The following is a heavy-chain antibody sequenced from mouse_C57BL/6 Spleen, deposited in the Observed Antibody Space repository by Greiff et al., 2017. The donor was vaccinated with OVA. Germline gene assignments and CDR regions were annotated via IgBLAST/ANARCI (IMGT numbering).Heavy chain of an antibody. Sequence: EVQLQQSGPELVKPGASVKISCKASGYTFTDYYMNWVKQSHGKSLEWIGDINPNNGGTSYNQKFKGKATLTVDKSSSTAYMELRSLTSEDSAVYYCARGYYGSSLWFAYWGQGTLVTVSA. CDR3: ARGYYGSSLWFAY. J-gene: IGHJ3*01. CDR2: INPNNGGT. CDR1: GYTFTDYY. D-gene: IGHD1-1*01. V-gene: IGHV1-26*01.